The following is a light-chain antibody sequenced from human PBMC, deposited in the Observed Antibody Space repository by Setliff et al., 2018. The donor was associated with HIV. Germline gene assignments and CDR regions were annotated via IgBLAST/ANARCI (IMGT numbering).Light chain of an antibody. CDR3: SSYTTSTFDVV. CDR2: HVN. V-gene: IGLV2-14*01. Sequence: QSALAQPAPVSGSPGQSITISCTGTRSDVGGYNYVSWYQQHPGKAPKLMIYHVNKRPSGFSHRFSGSKSGNTASLPISGLQAEDEADYYCSSYTTSTFDVVFGGGTQRTVL. J-gene: IGLJ2*01. CDR1: RSDVGGYNY.